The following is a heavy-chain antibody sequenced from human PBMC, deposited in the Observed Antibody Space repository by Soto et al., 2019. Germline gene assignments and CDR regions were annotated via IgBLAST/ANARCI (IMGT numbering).Heavy chain of an antibody. CDR1: GITLGDSY. CDR3: VRGGGGGLFEP. Sequence: GRSLRLSCAASGITLGDSYMNWIRQAPGKGLEWLSYISPASRYPAYADSVKGRFTISRDNAKRSLYLQMMSLTAEDTAIYYCVRGGGGGLFEPWGQGTMVTV. V-gene: IGHV3-11*06. CDR2: ISPASRYP. D-gene: IGHD2-15*01. J-gene: IGHJ5*02.